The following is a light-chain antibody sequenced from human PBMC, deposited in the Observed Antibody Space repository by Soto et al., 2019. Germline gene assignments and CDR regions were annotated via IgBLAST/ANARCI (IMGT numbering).Light chain of an antibody. Sequence: QSALTQPASVSGSPGQSITISCTGTSSDVGGYNYVSWYQQHPGKAPKLMIYVVSNRPSGVSNRFSGSKSGNTASLTISGLQAEDEADYYCSSYTSSSTQFVVFGGGTKLTV. CDR2: VVS. J-gene: IGLJ2*01. CDR3: SSYTSSSTQFVV. V-gene: IGLV2-14*01. CDR1: SSDVGGYNY.